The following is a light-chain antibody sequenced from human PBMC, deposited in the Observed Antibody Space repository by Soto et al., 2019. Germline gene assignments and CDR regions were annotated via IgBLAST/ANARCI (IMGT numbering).Light chain of an antibody. CDR1: SSDVGSYNL. CDR2: EGS. Sequence: SALTQPASVSGSPGQSITISCTGTSSDVGSYNLVSWYQQHPGKAPKLMIYEGSKRPSGISSRFSGSKSGNTASLTISGLQAEDEADFYCCSYASSGTYVFGPGTKVTVL. CDR3: CSYASSGTYV. J-gene: IGLJ1*01. V-gene: IGLV2-23*01.